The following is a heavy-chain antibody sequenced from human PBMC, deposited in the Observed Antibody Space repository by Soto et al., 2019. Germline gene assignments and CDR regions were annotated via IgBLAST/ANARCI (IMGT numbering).Heavy chain of an antibody. Sequence: QVQLVESGGGVVQPGRSLRLSCAASGFTFSSYGMHWVRQAPGKGLEWVAVISYDGSNKYYADSVKGRFTISRDNSKNTLYLQMNSLRAEDTALYYCAKDKVPVVVTAPFDYWGQGTLVTVSS. J-gene: IGHJ4*02. CDR3: AKDKVPVVVTAPFDY. CDR1: GFTFSSYG. V-gene: IGHV3-30*18. D-gene: IGHD2-21*02. CDR2: ISYDGSNK.